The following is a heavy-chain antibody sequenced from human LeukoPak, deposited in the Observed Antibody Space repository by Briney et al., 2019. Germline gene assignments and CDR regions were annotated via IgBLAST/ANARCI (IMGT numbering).Heavy chain of an antibody. CDR3: TRVVNGGHFDY. D-gene: IGHD2-8*01. Sequence: SETLSLTCSVSGASINDHYWTWIRQPPGKGLEWIGYVYHIGTSGYHPSLMSRVAMSLDTSKNQVSLKVRSVTAADTAVYFCTRVVNGGHFDYWGQGTLVTVSS. J-gene: IGHJ4*02. V-gene: IGHV4-59*11. CDR1: GASINDHY. CDR2: VYHIGTS.